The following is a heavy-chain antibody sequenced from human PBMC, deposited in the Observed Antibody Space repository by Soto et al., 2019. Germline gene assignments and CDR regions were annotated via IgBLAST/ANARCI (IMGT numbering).Heavy chain of an antibody. Sequence: QVQLVQSGAEVKKPGSSVKVSCKASGGTFSSYAISWVRQAPGQGLEWMGGIIPIFGTANYAQKFQVRVTITADESTSTAYMELSSLRSEDTAVYYCARDLDSTVVTPDYYYGMDVWGQGTTVTVSS. D-gene: IGHD4-17*01. CDR3: ARDLDSTVVTPDYYYGMDV. CDR1: GGTFSSYA. CDR2: IIPIFGTA. V-gene: IGHV1-69*01. J-gene: IGHJ6*02.